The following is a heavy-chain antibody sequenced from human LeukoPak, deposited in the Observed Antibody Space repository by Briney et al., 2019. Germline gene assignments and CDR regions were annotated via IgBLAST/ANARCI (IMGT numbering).Heavy chain of an antibody. CDR1: GFTVSSNY. V-gene: IGHV3-66*01. CDR3: AKASHRGSYYYYMDV. Sequence: GGSLRLSCAASGFTVSSNYMSWVRQAPGKGLEWVSVIYSGGSTYYADSVKGRFTISRDNSKNTLYLQMNSLRAEDTAVYYCAKASHRGSYYYYMDVWGKGTTVTVSS. CDR2: IYSGGST. D-gene: IGHD3-10*01. J-gene: IGHJ6*03.